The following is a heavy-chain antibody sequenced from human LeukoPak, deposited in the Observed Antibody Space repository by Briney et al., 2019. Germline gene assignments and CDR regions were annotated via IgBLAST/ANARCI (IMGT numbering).Heavy chain of an antibody. V-gene: IGHV5-51*01. J-gene: IGHJ5*02. CDR3: ARHSSFGYDYRRNWFDP. D-gene: IGHD5-12*01. CDR2: IYPGDSDT. CDR1: GYSFTSYW. Sequence: GESLKISCKGSGYSFTSYWIGWVRQMPGKGLEWMGIIYPGDSDTRYSPSFQGQVTISADKSISTAYLQWSSLKASDTAMYYCARHSSFGYDYRRNWFDPWGQGTLVIVSS.